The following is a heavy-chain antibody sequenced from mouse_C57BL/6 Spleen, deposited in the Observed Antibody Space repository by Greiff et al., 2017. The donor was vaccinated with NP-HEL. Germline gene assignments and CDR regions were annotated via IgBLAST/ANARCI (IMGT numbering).Heavy chain of an antibody. CDR3: ARSHGNLFDY. D-gene: IGHD2-1*01. V-gene: IGHV5-4*03. J-gene: IGHJ2*01. Sequence: EVKVEESGGGLVKPGGSLKLSCAASGFTFSSYAMSWVRQTPEKRLEWVATISDGGSYTYYPDNVKGRFTISRDNAKNNLYLQMSHLKSEDTAMYYCARSHGNLFDYWGQGTTLTVSS. CDR2: ISDGGSYT. CDR1: GFTFSSYA.